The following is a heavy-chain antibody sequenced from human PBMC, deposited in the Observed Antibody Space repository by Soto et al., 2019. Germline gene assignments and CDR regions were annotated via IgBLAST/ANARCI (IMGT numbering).Heavy chain of an antibody. Sequence: QVQLVESGGGLVKPGGCLRLSCAASGFTFSDYYMSWIRQAPGKGLEWVSYISSSGSDTNYADSVKGRFTVSRDNVKNSLYLQMNSLSAENTAVYYCASSLRGYSGYSGYWGQGTLVTVSS. CDR1: GFTFSDYY. V-gene: IGHV3-11*05. D-gene: IGHD5-12*01. CDR3: ASSLRGYSGYSGY. CDR2: ISSSGSDT. J-gene: IGHJ4*02.